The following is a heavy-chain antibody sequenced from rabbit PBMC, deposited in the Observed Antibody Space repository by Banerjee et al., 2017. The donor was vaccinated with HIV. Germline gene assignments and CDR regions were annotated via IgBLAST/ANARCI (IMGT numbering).Heavy chain of an antibody. Sequence: QEQLEESGGDLVKPEGSLTLTCTASGFSFSSSYYMCWVRQAPGKGLEWIGCIYAGSSGSTYYASWAKGRFTISKTSSTTVTLQMTSLTAADTATYFCARDWYYAYLYGGYATGYDLWGQGTLVTVS. CDR1: GFSFSSSYY. V-gene: IGHV1S45*01. CDR2: IYAGSSGST. J-gene: IGHJ6*01. CDR3: ARDWYYAYLYGGYATGYDL. D-gene: IGHD6-1*01.